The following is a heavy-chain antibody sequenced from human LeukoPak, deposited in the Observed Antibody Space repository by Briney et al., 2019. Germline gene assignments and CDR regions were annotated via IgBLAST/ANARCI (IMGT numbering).Heavy chain of an antibody. CDR1: GFTFSSYA. D-gene: IGHD1-14*01. J-gene: IGHJ4*02. CDR2: ISYDGSNK. Sequence: PGGSLRLSCAASGFTFSSYAMHWVRQAPGKGLEWVAVISYDGSNKYYADSVKGRFTISRDNSKNTLYLQMNSLRAEDTAVYYCAREEPTGTLTSWGQGTLVTVSS. V-gene: IGHV3-30-3*01. CDR3: AREEPTGTLTS.